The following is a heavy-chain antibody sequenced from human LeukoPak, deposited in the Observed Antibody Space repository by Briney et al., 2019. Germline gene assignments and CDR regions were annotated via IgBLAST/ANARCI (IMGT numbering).Heavy chain of an antibody. CDR2: IYSSGST. V-gene: IGHV4-61*02. CDR1: GSSISSGSYY. D-gene: IGHD2-2*02. Sequence: SQTLSLTCTVSGSSISSGSYYWSWIRQPAGKGLEWIGRIYSSGSTNYNPSLRSRVAMSVDTSKNQFSLNLSSVTAADTAVYYCARGLYNTYYYYMDVWGKGATVTVSS. CDR3: ARGLYNTYYYYMDV. J-gene: IGHJ6*03.